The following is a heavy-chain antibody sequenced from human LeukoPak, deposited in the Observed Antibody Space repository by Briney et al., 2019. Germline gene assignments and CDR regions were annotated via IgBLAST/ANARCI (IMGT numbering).Heavy chain of an antibody. CDR2: ISSSSSYI. CDR3: AREGWQQLAPFDY. V-gene: IGHV3-21*01. J-gene: IGHJ4*02. CDR1: GFTFSSYS. D-gene: IGHD6-13*01. Sequence: GGSLRLSCAVSGFTFSSYSMNWVRQAPRKGLEWVSSISSSSSYIYYADSVKGRFTISRDNAKNSLYLQMNSLRAEDTAVYYCAREGWQQLAPFDYWGQGTLVTVSS.